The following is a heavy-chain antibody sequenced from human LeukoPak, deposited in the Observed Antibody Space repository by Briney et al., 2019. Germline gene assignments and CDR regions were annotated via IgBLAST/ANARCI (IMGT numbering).Heavy chain of an antibody. V-gene: IGHV3-7*01. CDR1: GLIFRSYW. D-gene: IGHD1-26*01. CDR3: ASGGGATRTGHAFDM. CDR2: ITPDGREK. J-gene: IGHJ3*02. Sequence: GRSLRLSCAASGLIFRSYWMSWVRQAPGKGLEWVANITPDGREKYYVDSVKGRFTISRDNAKNSLYMQMNSLRAEDTAVYYCASGGGATRTGHAFDMWGQGTMVTVSS.